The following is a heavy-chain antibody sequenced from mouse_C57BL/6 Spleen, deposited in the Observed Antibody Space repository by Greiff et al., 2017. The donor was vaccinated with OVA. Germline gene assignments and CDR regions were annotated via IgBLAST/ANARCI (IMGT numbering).Heavy chain of an antibody. D-gene: IGHD1-1*01. J-gene: IGHJ1*03. Sequence: EVHLVESGPELVKPGASVKMSCKASGYTFTDYNMHWVKQSHGKSLEWIGYINPNNGGTSYNQKFKGKATLTVNKSSSTAYMELRSLTSEDSAVYYGARGGSYWYFDVWCTVTTVTVSS. V-gene: IGHV1-22*01. CDR3: ARGGSYWYFDV. CDR1: GYTFTDYN. CDR2: INPNNGGT.